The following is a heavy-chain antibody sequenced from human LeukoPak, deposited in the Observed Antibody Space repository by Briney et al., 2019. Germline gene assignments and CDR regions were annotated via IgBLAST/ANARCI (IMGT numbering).Heavy chain of an antibody. CDR3: AREARGSSSCYDY. J-gene: IGHJ4*02. CDR1: GYTFTGYY. Sequence: ASVNVSCKASGYTFTGYYMHWVRQAPGQGLEWMGWINPNSGGTNYAQKFQGRVTMTRDTSISTAYMELSRLRSDDTAVYYCAREARGSSSCYDYWGQGTLVTVSS. V-gene: IGHV1-2*02. D-gene: IGHD6-13*01. CDR2: INPNSGGT.